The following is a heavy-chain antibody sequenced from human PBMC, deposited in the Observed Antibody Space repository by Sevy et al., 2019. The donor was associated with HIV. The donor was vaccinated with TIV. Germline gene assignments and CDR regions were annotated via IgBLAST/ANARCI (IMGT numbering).Heavy chain of an antibody. J-gene: IGHJ5*02. CDR2: IYYSGST. CDR1: GGSISSYY. CDR3: ARALNGYSSSWYELYWFDP. Sequence: SESLSLTCTVSGGSISSYYWSWIRQPPGKGLEWIGYIYYSGSTNYNPSLKSRVTLSVDTSKNQFSLKLSSVTAADTAVYYCARALNGYSSSWYELYWFDPWGQGTLVTVSS. D-gene: IGHD6-13*01. V-gene: IGHV4-59*01.